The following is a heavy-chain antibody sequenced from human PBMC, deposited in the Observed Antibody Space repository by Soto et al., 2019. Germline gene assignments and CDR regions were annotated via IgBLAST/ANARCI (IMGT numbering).Heavy chain of an antibody. Sequence: SETLSLTCTVSGYSISSSNWWGWVRQPPGKGLEWIGYIYYSGTTYYDPSLKSRVTMSVDTSKNQFSLKLTSVTAVDTAAYHCARREIQGPIDYWGQGTLVTVSS. CDR3: ARREIQGPIDY. J-gene: IGHJ4*02. V-gene: IGHV4-28*01. D-gene: IGHD1-26*01. CDR1: GYSISSSNW. CDR2: IYYSGTT.